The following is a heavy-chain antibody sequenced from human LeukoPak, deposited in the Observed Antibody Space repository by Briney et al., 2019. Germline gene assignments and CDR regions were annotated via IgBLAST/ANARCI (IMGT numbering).Heavy chain of an antibody. D-gene: IGHD2-2*02. Sequence: PSETLSLTCTVSGGSISSGSYYWSWIRQPAGTGLEWIGRIYTSGSTNYNPSLKSRVTISVDTSKNQFSLKLSSVTAADTAVYYCARDRGYCSSTSCYTNYYYYMDVWGKGTTVAVSS. CDR2: IYTSGST. J-gene: IGHJ6*03. CDR1: GGSISSGSYY. V-gene: IGHV4-61*02. CDR3: ARDRGYCSSTSCYTNYYYYMDV.